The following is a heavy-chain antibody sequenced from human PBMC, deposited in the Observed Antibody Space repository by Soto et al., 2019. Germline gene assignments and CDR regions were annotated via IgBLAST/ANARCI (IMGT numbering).Heavy chain of an antibody. V-gene: IGHV3-30*04. D-gene: IGHD3-10*01. J-gene: IGHJ5*02. CDR1: GFTFSGHA. CDR3: ARRDGSSIIDL. CDR2: ISNDGSNM. Sequence: QVQLVESGGGVVQPGRSLRLSCAASGFTFSGHAMHWVRQAPGKGLEWVAFISNDGSNMFYADSVKGRFTISRDNSENTLYLQMSSLRPEDTALYYCARRDGSSIIDLWGQGTLVTVSS.